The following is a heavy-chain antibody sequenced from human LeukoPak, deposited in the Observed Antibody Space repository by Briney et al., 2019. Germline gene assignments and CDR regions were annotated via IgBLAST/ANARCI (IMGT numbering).Heavy chain of an antibody. CDR1: GGTFSSYA. J-gene: IGHJ4*02. CDR3: ARKYCSSTSCYLDY. Sequence: ASVKVSCKASGGTFSSYAISWMRQAPGQGLEWMGRIIPILGIANYAQKFQGRVTITADKSTSTAYMELSSLRSEDTAVYYCARKYCSSTSCYLDYWGQGTLVTVSS. CDR2: IIPILGIA. D-gene: IGHD2-2*01. V-gene: IGHV1-69*04.